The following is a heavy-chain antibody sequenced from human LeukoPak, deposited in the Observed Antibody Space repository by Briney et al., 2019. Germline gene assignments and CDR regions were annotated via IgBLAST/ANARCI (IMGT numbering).Heavy chain of an antibody. D-gene: IGHD1-26*01. CDR3: ARFLHSGSANYYYYMDV. V-gene: IGHV4-34*01. Sequence: PSETLSLTCAVYGGSFSGYYWSWIRQPPGKGLEWIGEINHSGSTNYNPSLKSRVTISVDTSKNQFSLKLSSVTAADTAVYYCARFLHSGSANYYYYMDVWGKGTTVTVSS. J-gene: IGHJ6*03. CDR1: GGSFSGYY. CDR2: INHSGST.